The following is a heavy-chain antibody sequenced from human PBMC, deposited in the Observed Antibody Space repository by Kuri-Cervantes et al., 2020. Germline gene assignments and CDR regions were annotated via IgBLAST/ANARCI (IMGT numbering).Heavy chain of an antibody. Sequence: ETLSLTCAASEFTFSNYAMSWVRQAPGKGLEWVSCISSSSSYIYYADSVKGRFTISRDNAKNSLYLQMNSLRAEDTAVYYCARAPRTTAAGLDYWGQGTLVTVSS. J-gene: IGHJ4*02. CDR3: ARAPRTTAAGLDY. CDR2: ISSSSSYI. D-gene: IGHD6-13*01. V-gene: IGHV3-21*01. CDR1: EFTFSNYA.